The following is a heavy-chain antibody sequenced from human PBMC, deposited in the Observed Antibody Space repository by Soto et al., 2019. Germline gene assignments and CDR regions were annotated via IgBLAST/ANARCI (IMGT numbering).Heavy chain of an antibody. CDR1: GYSFTSSW. CDR2: IDPSDSYI. J-gene: IGHJ4*02. D-gene: IGHD6-6*01. Sequence: EVQLVQSGAEVKKPGESLRISCQGSGYSFTSSWISWVRQMPGEGLEWMGRIDPSDSYINYSPSFQGRVTISADKSISTAYLQWSSLKASDTAMYYCARRGSSSSFFYDSWGQGTLVTGSS. CDR3: ARRGSSSSFFYDS. V-gene: IGHV5-10-1*03.